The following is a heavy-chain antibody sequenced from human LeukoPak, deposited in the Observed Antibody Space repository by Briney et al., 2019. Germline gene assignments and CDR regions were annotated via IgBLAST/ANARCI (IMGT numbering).Heavy chain of an antibody. J-gene: IGHJ4*02. CDR3: ARGSTFYTGY. V-gene: IGHV3-30*04. CDR2: ISFDGSNE. Sequence: GGSLRLSCAASGFTFTTYAMHWVRQAPGKGLEWVALISFDGSNEYYADSVKGRFTISRDNSKKTLHLQMNTLRAEDTAVYYCARGSTFYTGYWGQGTLVTVSS. D-gene: IGHD2/OR15-2a*01. CDR1: GFTFTTYA.